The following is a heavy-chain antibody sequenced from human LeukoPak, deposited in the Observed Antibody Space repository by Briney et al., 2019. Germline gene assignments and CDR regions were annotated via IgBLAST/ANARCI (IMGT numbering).Heavy chain of an antibody. D-gene: IGHD3-10*01. CDR3: VKPARGSGIQNGFDY. CDR1: GFTFSNYA. V-gene: IGHV3-64D*06. CDR2: ITINIDRT. J-gene: IGHJ4*02. Sequence: GGSLRLSCSASGFTFSNYAMHWVRQAPGKGLEYVSAITINIDRTFYADSEQGRFTISRDNSANTLYLQMSSLRPEDTAVYYCVKPARGSGIQNGFDYWGQGTLVTVSS.